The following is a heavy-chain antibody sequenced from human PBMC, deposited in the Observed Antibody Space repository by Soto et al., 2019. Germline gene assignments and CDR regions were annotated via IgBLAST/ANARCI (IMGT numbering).Heavy chain of an antibody. J-gene: IGHJ4*02. CDR2: MYYGGNT. D-gene: IGHD6-19*01. CDR3: ASAALAADYFGH. V-gene: IGHV4-30-4*08. Sequence: ASETLSLTCTVSDGSISSGDYYWSWIRQPPGKGLEWIAYMYYGGNTYYNPSLKSRITISIDTSKNQVSLRVNSVTAADTAVYYCASAALAADYFGHWGQGILVTVSS. CDR1: DGSISSGDYY.